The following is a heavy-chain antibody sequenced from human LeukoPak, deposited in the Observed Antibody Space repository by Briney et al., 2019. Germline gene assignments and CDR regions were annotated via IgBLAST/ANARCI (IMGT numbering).Heavy chain of an antibody. CDR1: GFTFSSYA. CDR2: ISYDGSNK. CDR3: ARDPVRAAAAGYYYYMDV. D-gene: IGHD6-13*01. Sequence: PGGSLRLSCAASGFTFSSYAMSWVRQAPGKGLEWVAVISYDGSNKYYADSVKGRFTISRDNSKNTLYLQMNSLRAEDTAVYYCARDPVRAAAAGYYYYMDVWGKGTTVTVSS. V-gene: IGHV3-30*01. J-gene: IGHJ6*03.